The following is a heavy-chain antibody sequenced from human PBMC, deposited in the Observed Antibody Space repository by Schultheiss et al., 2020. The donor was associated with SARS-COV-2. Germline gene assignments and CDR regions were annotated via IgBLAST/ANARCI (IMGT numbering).Heavy chain of an antibody. CDR2: IYYSGST. D-gene: IGHD4-17*01. Sequence: SQTLSLTCTVSGGSITSYYWNWIRQTPGKGLEWIGYIYYSGSTYYNPSLKSRVTISVDTSKNQFSLKLSSVTAADTAVYYCARRRYGDYYFDYWGQGTLVTVSS. CDR3: ARRRYGDYYFDY. J-gene: IGHJ4*02. V-gene: IGHV4-59*01. CDR1: GGSITSYY.